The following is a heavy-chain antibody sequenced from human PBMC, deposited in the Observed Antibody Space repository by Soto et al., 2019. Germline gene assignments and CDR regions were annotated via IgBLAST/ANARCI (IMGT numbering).Heavy chain of an antibody. J-gene: IGHJ5*02. CDR2: IYYSGST. CDR1: GGSISSGDYY. D-gene: IGHD2-2*01. CDR3: ARDRQIKYQLPHNWFDP. V-gene: IGHV4-30-4*01. Sequence: SETLSLTCTVSGGSISSGDYYWSWIRQPPGKGLEWIGYIYYSGSTYYNPSLKSRVTISVDTSKNQFSLKLSSVTAADTAVYYCARDRQIKYQLPHNWFDPSGQGTLVTVSS.